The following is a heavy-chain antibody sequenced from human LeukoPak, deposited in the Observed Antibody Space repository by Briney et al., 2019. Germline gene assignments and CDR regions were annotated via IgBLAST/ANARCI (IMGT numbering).Heavy chain of an antibody. J-gene: IGHJ3*02. CDR2: IYYSGST. V-gene: IGHV4-59*01. CDR1: GGSISSYY. Sequence: SETLSLTCTVSGGSISSYYWSWIRQPPGKGLEWIGYIYYSGSTNYNPSLKSRVTISVDTSKNQFSLKLSSVTAADTAVYYCARDGYDSTGPDAFDIWGQGTMVTVSS. D-gene: IGHD3-22*01. CDR3: ARDGYDSTGPDAFDI.